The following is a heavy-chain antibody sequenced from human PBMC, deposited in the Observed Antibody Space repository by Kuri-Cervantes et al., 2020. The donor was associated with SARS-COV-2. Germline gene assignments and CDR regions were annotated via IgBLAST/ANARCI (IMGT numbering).Heavy chain of an antibody. CDR1: GFTFSSYW. CDR3: ARDQSDSSGWYAEEDYYYYMDV. CDR2: IKQDGSEK. Sequence: GESLKISCAASGFTFSSYWMSWVRQAPGKGLEWVANIKQDGSEKYCVDSVKGRFTIPRDNAKNSLYLQMNSLRAEDTAVYYCARDQSDSSGWYAEEDYYYYMDVWGKGTTVTVSS. J-gene: IGHJ6*03. D-gene: IGHD6-19*01. V-gene: IGHV3-7*01.